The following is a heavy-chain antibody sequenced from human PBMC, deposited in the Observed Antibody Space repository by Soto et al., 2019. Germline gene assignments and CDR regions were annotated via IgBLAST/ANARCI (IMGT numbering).Heavy chain of an antibody. J-gene: IGHJ3*02. CDR3: ARDRGYYDGSGLPPFAAFDI. Sequence: ASVKASCKASGYTFTSYGISWVRQAPGQGLEWMGWISAYNGNTNYAQKLQGRVTMTTDTSTSTAYMELRSLRSDDTAVYYCARDRGYYDGSGLPPFAAFDIWGQGTMVTVSS. CDR2: ISAYNGNT. V-gene: IGHV1-18*04. CDR1: GYTFTSYG. D-gene: IGHD3-22*01.